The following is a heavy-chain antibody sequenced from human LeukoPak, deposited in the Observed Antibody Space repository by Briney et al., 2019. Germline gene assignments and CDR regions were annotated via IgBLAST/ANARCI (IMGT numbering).Heavy chain of an antibody. J-gene: IGHJ4*02. CDR2: IYYSGST. CDR3: ARVNRGGAVDY. Sequence: SETLSLTCTGSGGSISSYYWSWIRQPPGKGLEWIGYIYYSGSTNYNPSLKSRVTISVDTSKNQFSLKLSSVTAADTAVYYCARVNRGGAVDYWGQGTLVTVSS. V-gene: IGHV4-59*01. D-gene: IGHD3-16*01. CDR1: GGSISSYY.